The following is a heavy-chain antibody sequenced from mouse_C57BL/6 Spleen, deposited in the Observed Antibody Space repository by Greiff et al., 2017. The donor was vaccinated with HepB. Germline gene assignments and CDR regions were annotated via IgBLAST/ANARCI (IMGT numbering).Heavy chain of an antibody. CDR1: GYTFTSYW. CDR2: IYPSDSET. J-gene: IGHJ2*01. Sequence: LQQPGAELVRPGSSVKLSCKASGYTFTSYWMDWVKQRPGQGLEWIGNIYPSDSETHYNQKFKDKATLTVDKSSSTAYMQLSSLTSEDSAVYYCARSGYPHYFDYWGQGTTLTVSS. V-gene: IGHV1-61*01. CDR3: ARSGYPHYFDY. D-gene: IGHD1-2*01.